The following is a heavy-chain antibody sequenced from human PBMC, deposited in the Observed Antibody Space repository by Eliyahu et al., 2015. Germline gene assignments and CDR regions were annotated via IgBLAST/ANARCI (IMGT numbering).Heavy chain of an antibody. J-gene: IGHJ4*02. CDR1: GFTFSTYA. Sequence: EVQLLESGGALVQPGGSLRLSCAASGFTFSTYAMSWVRQAPGKGLEWVSSITGSGESTYYVDSVKGRFTISRANSKNTLYLQMNSLRAEDTAVYYCAKGPLYGSNFGYFDNWGQGTLVTVSS. CDR3: AKGPLYGSNFGYFDN. D-gene: IGHD4-23*01. V-gene: IGHV3-23*01. CDR2: ITGSGEST.